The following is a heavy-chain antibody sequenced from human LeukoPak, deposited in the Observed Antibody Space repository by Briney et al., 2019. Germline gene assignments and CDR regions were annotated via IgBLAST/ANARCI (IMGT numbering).Heavy chain of an antibody. V-gene: IGHV3-74*01. CDR1: GFTFSSYW. D-gene: IGHD6-13*01. Sequence: GGSLRLSCAASGFTFSSYWMHWVRQAPGKGLVWVSRINSDGSSTSYADSVKGRFTISRDNAKNSLYLQMNSLRAEDTAVYYCARDAYSSSWSYYYYYYMDVWGKGTTVTISS. CDR2: INSDGSST. J-gene: IGHJ6*03. CDR3: ARDAYSSSWSYYYYYYMDV.